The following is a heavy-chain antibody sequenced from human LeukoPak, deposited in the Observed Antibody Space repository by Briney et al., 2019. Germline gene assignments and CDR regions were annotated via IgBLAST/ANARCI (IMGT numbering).Heavy chain of an antibody. CDR1: GGSFSGYY. Sequence: SETLSLTCAVYGGSFSGYYWSWIRQPPGKGLEWIGEINHSGSTNYNPSLKSRVTISVDTSKNQFSLKLSSVTAADTAVYYCAREPLYYHYMDVWGKGTTVTVSS. CDR2: INHSGST. CDR3: AREPLYYHYMDV. J-gene: IGHJ6*03. V-gene: IGHV4-34*01.